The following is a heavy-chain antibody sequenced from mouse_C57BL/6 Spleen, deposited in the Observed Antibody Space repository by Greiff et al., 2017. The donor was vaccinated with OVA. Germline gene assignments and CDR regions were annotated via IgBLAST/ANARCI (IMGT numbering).Heavy chain of an antibody. J-gene: IGHJ3*01. CDR3: ARRTDYYGSSQAWFAY. CDR1: GYTFTGYW. Sequence: QVQLQQSGAELMKPGASVKLSCKATGYTFTGYWIEWVKQRPGHGLEWIGEILPGSGSTNYNEKFKGKATFTADTSSNTAYMQLSSLTTEDSAIYYCARRTDYYGSSQAWFAYWGQGTLVTVSA. CDR2: ILPGSGST. D-gene: IGHD1-1*01. V-gene: IGHV1-9*01.